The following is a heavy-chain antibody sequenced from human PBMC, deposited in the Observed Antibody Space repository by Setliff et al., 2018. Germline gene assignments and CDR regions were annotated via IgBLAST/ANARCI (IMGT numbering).Heavy chain of an antibody. Sequence: SVKVSCKTSRGTFSNYAISWVRQAPGQGLEWMGGTAPIFTTANYAQKFQGRVTITADESTSTAYMELSSLKSEDTAVYYCARSPFPVDTVMVTTFDSWGQGTLVTVSS. CDR3: ARSPFPVDTVMVTTFDS. V-gene: IGHV1-69*13. CDR1: RGTFSNYA. J-gene: IGHJ4*02. CDR2: TAPIFTTA. D-gene: IGHD5-18*01.